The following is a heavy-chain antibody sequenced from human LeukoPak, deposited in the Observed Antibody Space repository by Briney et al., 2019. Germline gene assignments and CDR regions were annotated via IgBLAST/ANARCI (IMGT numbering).Heavy chain of an antibody. J-gene: IGHJ6*02. CDR3: TRDRSYGGNTLPYYYYGMDV. Sequence: GGSLRLSCTASGFTFSNYAMSWFRQAPGKGLEWVGFIRSKAYGGTKEYAASVKGRFTISRDDSKSIAYLQMNSLKTEDTAVYYCTRDRSYGGNTLPYYYYGMDVWGQGTTVTVSS. CDR2: IRSKAYGGTK. V-gene: IGHV3-49*03. CDR1: GFTFSNYA. D-gene: IGHD4-23*01.